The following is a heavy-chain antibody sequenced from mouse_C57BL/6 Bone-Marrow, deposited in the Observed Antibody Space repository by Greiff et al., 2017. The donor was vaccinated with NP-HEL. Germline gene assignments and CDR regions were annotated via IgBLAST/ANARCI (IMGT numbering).Heavy chain of an antibody. CDR3: AREGGYYGSPFAY. Sequence: ESGPGLVKPSQSLSLTCSVTGYSIISGYYWNWIRQFPGNKLEWMAYISYDGSNNYNPSLKNRISITRDISKNQFFLKLTSVTTEDTATYYWAREGGYYGSPFAYWGQETLVTVSA. D-gene: IGHD1-1*01. V-gene: IGHV3-6*01. J-gene: IGHJ3*01. CDR1: GYSIISGYY. CDR2: ISYDGSN.